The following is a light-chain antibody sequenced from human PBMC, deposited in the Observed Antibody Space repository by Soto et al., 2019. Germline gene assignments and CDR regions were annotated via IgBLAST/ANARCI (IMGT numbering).Light chain of an antibody. CDR2: DNN. J-gene: IGLJ2*01. V-gene: IGLV1-51*01. CDR3: ATWDHSLTGEV. CDR1: SSNIGNNY. Sequence: QSVLTQPPSVSAAPGQKVTISCCGSSSNIGNNYVSWYQQLPGTAPKLLIYDNNKRPSGIPDRFSGSKSGTSGTLDITGLQTGDEADYYCATWDHSLTGEVFGGGTKVTVL.